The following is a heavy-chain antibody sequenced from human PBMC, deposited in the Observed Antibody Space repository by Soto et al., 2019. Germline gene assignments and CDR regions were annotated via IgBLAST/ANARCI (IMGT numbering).Heavy chain of an antibody. Sequence: PSETLSLICTVSGGSISSGDYYWSWIRQPPGKGLEWIGYIYYSGSTYYKPSLKSRVTISVDTSKNQFSLKLSSVTAADTAVYYCARELSNYDYYYYYGMDVWGQGTKVTVSS. CDR2: IYYSGST. D-gene: IGHD4-4*01. V-gene: IGHV4-30-4*01. CDR1: GGSISSGDYY. CDR3: ARELSNYDYYYYYGMDV. J-gene: IGHJ6*02.